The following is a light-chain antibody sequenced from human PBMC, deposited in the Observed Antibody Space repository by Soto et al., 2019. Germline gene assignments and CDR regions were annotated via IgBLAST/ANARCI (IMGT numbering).Light chain of an antibody. J-gene: IGKJ1*01. CDR2: GAS. V-gene: IGKV1-5*01. CDR3: QQYDTYPWT. CDR1: QSISGW. Sequence: DIQMTQSPSALSASVGDRLTITCRASQSISGWLAWYQQKPGKAPNLLIYGASNLQSGVPSRFTGSGSGTEFTLTISSLQPDYFATYYCQQYDTYPWTFGQGTKVEIK.